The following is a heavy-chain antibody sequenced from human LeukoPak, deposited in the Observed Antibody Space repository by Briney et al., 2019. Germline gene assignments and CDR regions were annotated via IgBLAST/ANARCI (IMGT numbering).Heavy chain of an antibody. V-gene: IGHV1-8*01. CDR2: MNPNSGNT. CDR1: GYTFTSYD. J-gene: IGHJ6*02. CDR3: ARGNAFLSRLRYFDWLSTNYYYYGMDV. D-gene: IGHD3-9*01. Sequence: GASAKVSCKASGYTFTSYDINWVRQATGQGLEWMGWMNPNSGNTGYAQKFQGRVTMTRNTSISTAYMELSSLRSEDTAVYYCARGNAFLSRLRYFDWLSTNYYYYGMDVWGQGTTVTVSS.